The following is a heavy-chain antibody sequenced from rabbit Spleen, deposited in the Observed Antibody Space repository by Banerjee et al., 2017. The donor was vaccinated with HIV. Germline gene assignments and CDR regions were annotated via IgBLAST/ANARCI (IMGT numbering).Heavy chain of an antibody. D-gene: IGHD1-1*01. CDR1: GFTLSSYY. Sequence: HLKESGGGLVQPGGSLKLSCTASGFTLSSYYMNWVRQAPGKGLEWIGYIDPLFGTTYYANWVNGRFTISSHNAQNTLYLQLNSLTAADTATYFCARDLVGVIGWNFYLWGPGTLVT. V-gene: IGHV1S7*01. CDR3: ARDLVGVIGWNFYL. J-gene: IGHJ4*01. CDR2: IDPLFGTT.